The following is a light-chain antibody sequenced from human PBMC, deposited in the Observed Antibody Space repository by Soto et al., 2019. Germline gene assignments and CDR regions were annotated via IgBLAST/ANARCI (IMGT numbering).Light chain of an antibody. CDR1: QDISNY. J-gene: IGKJ5*01. V-gene: IGKV1-27*01. Sequence: DIQMTQSPSSLSASVGDRITITCRASQDISNYLAWYQQKPGKVPKLLIYSASTLQSGVPSRFSGSGSGTDFTLTISSLQPEDVDTYFCQKYNSALTFSQGTRLEI. CDR2: SAS. CDR3: QKYNSALT.